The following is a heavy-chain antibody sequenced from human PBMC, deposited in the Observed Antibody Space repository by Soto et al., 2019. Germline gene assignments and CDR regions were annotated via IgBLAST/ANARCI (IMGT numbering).Heavy chain of an antibody. CDR3: ARDGGRNSGGIDY. CDR2: IIPIFGTA. V-gene: IGHV1-69*01. D-gene: IGHD1-26*01. Sequence: QVQLVQSGAEGKKPGSSVKVSCKASGGTFSSYSINWVRQAPGQGLEWMGEIIPIFGTANYAQKFQGRVTITADESTSTAYMELSSLRSEDTAVYYCARDGGRNSGGIDYWGQGTLVTVSS. CDR1: GGTFSSYS. J-gene: IGHJ4*02.